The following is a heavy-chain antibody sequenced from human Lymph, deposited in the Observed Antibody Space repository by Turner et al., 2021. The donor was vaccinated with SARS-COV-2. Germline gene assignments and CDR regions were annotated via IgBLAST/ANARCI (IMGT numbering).Heavy chain of an antibody. CDR3: ARVLPYGDYFDY. D-gene: IGHD4-17*01. J-gene: IGHJ4*02. CDR2: IYSGGST. V-gene: IGHV3-53*01. Sequence: EVQLVESGGGLIQPGGSLRLSCAASDFIVSSNYMTWVRQAPGKGLEWVSIIYSGGSTFYADSVKGRFTISRDNSRNTLYLQMNSLGAEDTAVYYCARVLPYGDYFDYWGQGTLVTVSS. CDR1: DFIVSSNY.